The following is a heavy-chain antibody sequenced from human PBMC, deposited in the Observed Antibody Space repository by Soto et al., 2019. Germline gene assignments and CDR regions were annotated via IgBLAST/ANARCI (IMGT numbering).Heavy chain of an antibody. D-gene: IGHD3-22*01. Sequence: SETLSLTCAVSGGYISSGGYSWSWIRQPPGKGLEWIGCIYHSGSTYYNPSLKSRVTISVDRSKNQFSLKLSSVTAADTAVYYCASYDSSGYFGYWGQGTLVTV. CDR3: ASYDSSGYFGY. CDR1: GGYISSGGYS. V-gene: IGHV4-30-2*01. J-gene: IGHJ4*02. CDR2: IYHSGST.